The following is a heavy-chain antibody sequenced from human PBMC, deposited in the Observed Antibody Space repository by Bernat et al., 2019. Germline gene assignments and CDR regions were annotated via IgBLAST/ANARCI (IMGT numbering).Heavy chain of an antibody. V-gene: IGHV3-74*01. D-gene: IGHD3-3*01. J-gene: IGHJ4*02. Sequence: EVQLVESGGGLVQPGGSLRLSCAASGFTFSSYWMHWVRQAPGKGLVWVSRINSDGSSTSYADSVKGRVTISRDNAKNTLYLQMNSLRAEDTAVYYCARVRVTIFGVVIGLDYWGQGTLVTVSS. CDR3: ARVRVTIFGVVIGLDY. CDR1: GFTFSSYW. CDR2: INSDGSST.